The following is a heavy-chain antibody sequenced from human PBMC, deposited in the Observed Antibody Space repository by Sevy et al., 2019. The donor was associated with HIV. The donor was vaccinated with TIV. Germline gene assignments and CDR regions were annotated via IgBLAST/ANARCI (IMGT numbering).Heavy chain of an antibody. V-gene: IGHV3-21*01. J-gene: IGHJ4*02. CDR3: ARVGGDYDYVWGSFRSSSDY. CDR1: GFPFGSYT. D-gene: IGHD3-16*02. CDR2: ITSGSSDI. Sequence: GGSLRLSCEASGFPFGSYTMTWVRQAPGKGLQWVASITSGSSDIHYAGSVKGRFTISRDNAKDSLDLQMNSLRAEDTAVYYCARVGGDYDYVWGSFRSSSDYWGQGTPVTVSS.